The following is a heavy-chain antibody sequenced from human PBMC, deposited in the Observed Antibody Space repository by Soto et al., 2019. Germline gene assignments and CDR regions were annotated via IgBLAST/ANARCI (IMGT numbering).Heavy chain of an antibody. CDR3: ASSIYETYYYGMDV. V-gene: IGHV1-69*13. Sequence: RASVKVSCKASGGTFSSYAISWVRQAPGQGLEWMGGIIPIFGTANYAQKFQGRVTITADESTSAAYMELSSLRSEDTAVYYCASSIYETYYYGMDVWGQGXTVTVYS. CDR2: IIPIFGTA. CDR1: GGTFSSYA. J-gene: IGHJ6*02. D-gene: IGHD5-12*01.